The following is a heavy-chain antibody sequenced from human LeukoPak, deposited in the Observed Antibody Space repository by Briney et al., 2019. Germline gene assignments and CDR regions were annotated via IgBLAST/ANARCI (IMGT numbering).Heavy chain of an antibody. CDR1: GFTFSSYS. Sequence: TGGSLRLSCAASGFTFSSYSMNWVRQAPGKGLEWVSYISSSSSTIYYADSVKGRFTISRDNAKNSLYLQMNSLRAEDTAVYYCARGSYSSNYYYYYMDVWGKGTTVTVSS. CDR2: ISSSSSTI. D-gene: IGHD6-13*01. J-gene: IGHJ6*03. V-gene: IGHV3-48*04. CDR3: ARGSYSSNYYYYYMDV.